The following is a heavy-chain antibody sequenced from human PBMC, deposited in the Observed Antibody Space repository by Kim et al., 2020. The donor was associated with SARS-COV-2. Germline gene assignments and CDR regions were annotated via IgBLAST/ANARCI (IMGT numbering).Heavy chain of an antibody. J-gene: IGHJ4*02. CDR2: FYYSAST. Sequence: SETLSLTCTVSGDSINKSGSYWTWVRQPPGGGLEWLGLFYYSASTFFNPSLKSRLSISVDTSKNQFSLTLTSVTVADTAVYFCARGLMARGVTGFDLWGQGTLATVSS. D-gene: IGHD3-10*01. V-gene: IGHV4-31*03. CDR1: GDSINKSGSY. CDR3: ARGLMARGVTGFDL.